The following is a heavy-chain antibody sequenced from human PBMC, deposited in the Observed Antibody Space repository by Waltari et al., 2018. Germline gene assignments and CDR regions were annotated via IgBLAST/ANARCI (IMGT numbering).Heavy chain of an antibody. J-gene: IGHJ4*02. V-gene: IGHV4-31*03. CDR3: ARSDSSGYYRTDY. CDR2: IYYSGST. CDR1: GGSISSGGYY. Sequence: QVQLQESGPGLVKPSQTLSLTCTVSGGSISSGGYYWSWIRQHPGKGLEWIVYIYYSGSTYYNPSLKSRVTISVDTSKNQFSLKLSSVTAADTAVYYCARSDSSGYYRTDYWGQGTLVTVSS. D-gene: IGHD3-22*01.